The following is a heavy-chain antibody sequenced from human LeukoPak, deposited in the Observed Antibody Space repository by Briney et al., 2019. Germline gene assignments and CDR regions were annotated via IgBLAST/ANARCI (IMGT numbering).Heavy chain of an antibody. Sequence: QTGGSLRLSCAASGFTFSSYWMNWVRQAPGKGLEWVASIKQDGSEKYYVDSVKGRFTISRDNAKNSLYLQMNSLRAEDTAIYYRARDGPAAGLYFDYWGQGTLVTVSS. CDR1: GFTFSSYW. CDR3: ARDGPAAGLYFDY. D-gene: IGHD6-13*01. J-gene: IGHJ4*02. V-gene: IGHV3-7*03. CDR2: IKQDGSEK.